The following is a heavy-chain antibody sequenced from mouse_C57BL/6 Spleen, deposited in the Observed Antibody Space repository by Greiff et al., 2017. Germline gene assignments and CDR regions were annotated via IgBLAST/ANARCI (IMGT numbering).Heavy chain of an antibody. J-gene: IGHJ2*01. Sequence: VQLQQSGAELAKPGASVKLSCKASGYTFTSYWMHWVKQRPGQGLEWIGYINPSSGYTKYNQKFKDKATLTADKSSSTAYMQLSSLTYEDSAVCYCATIYYGNYVLDYWGQGTTLTVSS. CDR1: GYTFTSYW. D-gene: IGHD2-1*01. CDR3: ATIYYGNYVLDY. CDR2: INPSSGYT. V-gene: IGHV1-7*01.